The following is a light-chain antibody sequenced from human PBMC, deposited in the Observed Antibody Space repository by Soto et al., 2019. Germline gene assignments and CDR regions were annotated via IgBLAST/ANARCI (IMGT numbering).Light chain of an antibody. CDR3: HQYATSSWT. J-gene: IGKJ1*01. V-gene: IGKV3-15*01. CDR1: QSVSTN. Sequence: ERVMTQPPATLSVSPGERATLSCRASQSVSTNLAWYQQKPGEAPRLLIYGASTRATGIPARFSGSGSGTEFTLTISSLQSEDFAVYYCHQYATSSWTFGQGTKVDIK. CDR2: GAS.